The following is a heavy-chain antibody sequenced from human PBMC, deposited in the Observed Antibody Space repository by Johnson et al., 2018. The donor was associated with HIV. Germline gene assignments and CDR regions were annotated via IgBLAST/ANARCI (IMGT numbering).Heavy chain of an antibody. CDR2: ISYDGSNK. D-gene: IGHD2-15*01. Sequence: QVHLVESGGGVVQPGRSLRLSCAASGFTFSSYGMHWVRQAPGKGLEWVAVISYDGSNKYHADSVKGRFTISRDNSKNTLYLQMNSLRAEDTAVYYCARDSVILVDGAFDIWGQGTMVTVSS. J-gene: IGHJ3*02. CDR3: ARDSVILVDGAFDI. CDR1: GFTFSSYG. V-gene: IGHV3-30*03.